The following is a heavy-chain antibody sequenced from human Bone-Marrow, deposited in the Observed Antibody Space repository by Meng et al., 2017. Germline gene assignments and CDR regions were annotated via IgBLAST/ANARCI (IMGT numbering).Heavy chain of an antibody. CDR1: GGTFSSYT. J-gene: IGHJ3*02. CDR2: IIPILGIA. CDR3: ARGRHIVVVPAGDAFDI. D-gene: IGHD2-2*01. Sequence: SVKVSCKASGGTFSSYTISWVRQAPGQGLEWMGRIIPILGIANYAQKFQGRVTITADKSTSTAYMELSSLRSEDTAVYYCARGRHIVVVPAGDAFDIWGQGTMVTVS. V-gene: IGHV1-69*02.